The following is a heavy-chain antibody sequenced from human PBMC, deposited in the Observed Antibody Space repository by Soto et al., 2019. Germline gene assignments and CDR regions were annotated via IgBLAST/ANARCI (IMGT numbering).Heavy chain of an antibody. D-gene: IGHD6-6*01. J-gene: IGHJ6*02. CDR3: ARLVGSSSNYYYGMDV. CDR1: GYTFTSYA. V-gene: IGHV1-3*01. Sequence: GASVKVSCKASGYTFTSYAMHWVRQAPGQRLEWMGWINAGNGNTKYSQKFQGRVTITRDTSANTAYMELSSLRSEDTAVYYCARLVGSSSNYYYGMDVWGQGTTVTVSS. CDR2: INAGNGNT.